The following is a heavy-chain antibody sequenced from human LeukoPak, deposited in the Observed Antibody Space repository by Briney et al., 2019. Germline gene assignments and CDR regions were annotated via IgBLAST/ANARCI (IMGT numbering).Heavy chain of an antibody. Sequence: GGSLRLSCAASGFTFSSYSMNWVRQAPGKGLEWVSSISSSSSYIYYADSVKGRFTISRDNAKNSLYLQMNSLRAEDTAVYYCAKEVGATLAFFDYWGQGTLVTVSS. V-gene: IGHV3-21*04. CDR2: ISSSSSYI. J-gene: IGHJ4*02. CDR1: GFTFSSYS. CDR3: AKEVGATLAFFDY. D-gene: IGHD1-26*01.